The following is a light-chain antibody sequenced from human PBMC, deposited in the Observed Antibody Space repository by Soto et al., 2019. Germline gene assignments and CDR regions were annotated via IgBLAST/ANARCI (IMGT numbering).Light chain of an antibody. CDR2: GAS. V-gene: IGKV1-39*01. J-gene: IGKJ4*01. CDR1: QSIATY. Sequence: DIQMTQSPSSLSVSVGDRVTITCRASQSIATYLNWYQQKPGKAPKVLIYGASSLPSGVPARFSGSGSGTDFTLTISSLQPEDFATYYCQQNDSIPLTFGGGTKVEIK. CDR3: QQNDSIPLT.